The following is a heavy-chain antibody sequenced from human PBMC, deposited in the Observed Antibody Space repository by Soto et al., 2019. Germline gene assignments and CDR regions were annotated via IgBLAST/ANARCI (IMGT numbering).Heavy chain of an antibody. V-gene: IGHV4-39*01. D-gene: IGHD5-12*01. CDR1: GGSISSSSYY. Sequence: SGTLSLTCTVSGGSISSSSYYWGWIRQPPGKGLEWIGSIYYSGSTYYNPSLKSRVTISVDTSKNQFSLKLSSVTAADTAVYYCARPFEYSGYDSDFVPRYYFDYWGQGTLVTVSS. CDR2: IYYSGST. CDR3: ARPFEYSGYDSDFVPRYYFDY. J-gene: IGHJ4*02.